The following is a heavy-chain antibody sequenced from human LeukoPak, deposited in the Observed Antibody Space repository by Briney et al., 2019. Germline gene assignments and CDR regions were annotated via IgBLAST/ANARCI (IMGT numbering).Heavy chain of an antibody. D-gene: IGHD3-10*01. J-gene: IGHJ4*02. Sequence: GGSLRLSCAVSGFIFSDHYIDWVRQAPGKGLEWVGRSKNKADNYITEYAASVKGRFTISRDDSKNSLFLQMNSLNTEDTGMYFGASPSGGGASSVFNYGGRGALSTVSS. CDR3: ASPSGGGASSVFNY. CDR2: SKNKADNYIT. V-gene: IGHV3-72*01. CDR1: GFIFSDHY.